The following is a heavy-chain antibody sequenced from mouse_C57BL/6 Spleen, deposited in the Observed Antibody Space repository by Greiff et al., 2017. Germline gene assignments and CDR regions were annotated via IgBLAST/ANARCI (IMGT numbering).Heavy chain of an antibody. CDR3: TRWAVITTVVATDAMDY. J-gene: IGHJ4*01. D-gene: IGHD1-1*01. CDR2: IYPGNSDT. Sequence: EVQLQQSGTVLARPGASVKMSCKTSGYTFTSYWMHWVQQRPGQGLEWIGAIYPGNSDTSYNQKFKGKAKLTAVTSASTAYMELSSLTNEDSAVYYCTRWAVITTVVATDAMDYWGQGTSVTVSS. V-gene: IGHV1-5*01. CDR1: GYTFTSYW.